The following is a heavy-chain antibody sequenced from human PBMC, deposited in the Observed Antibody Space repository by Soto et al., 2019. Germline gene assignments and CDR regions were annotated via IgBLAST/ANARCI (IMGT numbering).Heavy chain of an antibody. D-gene: IGHD1-26*01. J-gene: IGHJ3*02. V-gene: IGHV4-39*01. Sequence: SETLSLTCTVSGGSINNYYWSWIRQPPGKGLEWIASIKYSGTTFYNPSLRSRFILSVDTSKTHFALKLISVTAEETVLYYCARHGITGSYYDVFDIWGQGKMVTVSS. CDR2: IKYSGTT. CDR1: GGSINNYY. CDR3: ARHGITGSYYDVFDI.